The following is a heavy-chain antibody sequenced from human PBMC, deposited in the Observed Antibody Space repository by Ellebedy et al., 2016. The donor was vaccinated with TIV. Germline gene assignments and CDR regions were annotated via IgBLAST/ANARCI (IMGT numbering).Heavy chain of an antibody. CDR3: ARDALGNCSGGSCTNSWFDP. D-gene: IGHD2-15*01. V-gene: IGHV1-3*01. Sequence: AASVKVSCKASGYTFTQYAIHWLRQARGQGLEWLGWINVADGKTKFLQKVQDRVTFTRDTSANTAYMHLSGLTSEDSGIYYCARDALGNCSGGSCTNSWFDPWGQGTLVTVSS. J-gene: IGHJ5*02. CDR1: GYTFTQYA. CDR2: INVADGKT.